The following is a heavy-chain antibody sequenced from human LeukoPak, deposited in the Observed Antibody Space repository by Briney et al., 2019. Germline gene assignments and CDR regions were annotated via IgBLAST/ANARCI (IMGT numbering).Heavy chain of an antibody. CDR3: ARWDTDMVNFDY. J-gene: IGHJ4*02. D-gene: IGHD5-18*01. CDR1: VGSITSSSYY. Sequence: SETLSLTCTVSVGSITSSSYYWGWIRQPPGKGLEWIATIYYDGSSYKNPSLRSRVAISVDTSRNQFSLRLSSVTAADTAVYFCARWDTDMVNFDYWGQGALVTASS. CDR2: IYYDGSS. V-gene: IGHV4-39*01.